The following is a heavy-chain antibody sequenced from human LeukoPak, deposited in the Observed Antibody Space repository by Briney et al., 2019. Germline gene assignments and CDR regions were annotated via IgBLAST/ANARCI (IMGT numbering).Heavy chain of an antibody. Sequence: PSETLSLTCTVSGGSVSSYEYYWGWIRQPQGKGLEGIGKTYYSGSTYDNPALKSRLTMSVDTSKNQFSLKMSSVTAADTAVYYCARLSKGRYFDYIFDHWGQGALVTVSS. CDR1: GGSVSSYEYY. CDR3: ARLSKGRYFDYIFDH. CDR2: TYYSGST. V-gene: IGHV4-39*01. D-gene: IGHD3-9*01. J-gene: IGHJ4*02.